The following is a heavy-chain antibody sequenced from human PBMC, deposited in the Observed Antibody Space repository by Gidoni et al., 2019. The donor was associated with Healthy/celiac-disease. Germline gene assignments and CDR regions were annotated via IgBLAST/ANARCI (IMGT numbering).Heavy chain of an antibody. CDR3: ARGGGYYDFWSGSPNSGFDY. V-gene: IGHV5-51*01. CDR1: GYSFTSYW. CDR2: IYPGDSDT. D-gene: IGHD3-3*01. Sequence: EVQLVQSGAEVKKPGASLKISCKGSGYSFTSYWIGWVRQMLGKGLEWMGIIYPGDSDTRYSPSFQGQVTISADKSISTAYLQWSSLKASDTAMYYCARGGGYYDFWSGSPNSGFDYWGQGTLVTVSS. J-gene: IGHJ4*02.